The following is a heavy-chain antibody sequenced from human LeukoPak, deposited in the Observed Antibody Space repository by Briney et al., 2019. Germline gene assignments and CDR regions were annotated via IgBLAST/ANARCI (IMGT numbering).Heavy chain of an antibody. J-gene: IGHJ4*02. V-gene: IGHV3-64D*09. D-gene: IGHD3-22*01. Sequence: GGSLRLPCSASGFTFSSYAMHWVRQAPGKGLEYVSAISSNGGSTYYADSVKGRFTISRDNSKNTLYLQMSSLRAEDTAVYYCVKDTSIYYDSSGYLDYWGQGTLVTVSS. CDR1: GFTFSSYA. CDR3: VKDTSIYYDSSGYLDY. CDR2: ISSNGGST.